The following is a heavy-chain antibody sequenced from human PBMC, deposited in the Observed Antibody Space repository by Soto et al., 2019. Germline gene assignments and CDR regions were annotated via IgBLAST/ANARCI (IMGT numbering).Heavy chain of an antibody. CDR3: ARDRSHGGRNYYYYGMDV. V-gene: IGHV4-30-2*01. CDR1: GGSIISCGYS. D-gene: IGHD2-15*01. CDR2: IYHSGST. Sequence: SETLSLTCAVSGGSIISCGYSWSLIRQPPGKGLEWIGYIYHSGSTYYNPSLKSRVTISVDRSKNQFSLKLSSVTAADTAVYYCARDRSHGGRNYYYYGMDVWGQGTTVTVSS. J-gene: IGHJ6*02.